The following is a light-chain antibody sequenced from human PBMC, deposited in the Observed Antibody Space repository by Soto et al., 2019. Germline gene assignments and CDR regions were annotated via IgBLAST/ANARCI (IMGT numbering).Light chain of an antibody. V-gene: IGLV1-47*01. Sequence: QSVLTQPPSASGTPGQRVTISCSGSSSNIGSNYVYWYQQLPGTAPKLLIYRNNQRPSGVPDRFSGSKSGTSASLVISGLRSEDEADYYCAAWDDSLSGLFGGGTKVTVL. CDR1: SSNIGSNY. CDR3: AAWDDSLSGL. J-gene: IGLJ2*01. CDR2: RNN.